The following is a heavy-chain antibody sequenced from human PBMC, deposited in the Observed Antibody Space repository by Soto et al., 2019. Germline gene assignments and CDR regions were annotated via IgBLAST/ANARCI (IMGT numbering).Heavy chain of an antibody. CDR1: GGSFSDHS. J-gene: IGHJ6*03. Sequence: SETLSLTCAVYGGSFSDHSWSWVRQPPGKSLEWIGDINHSGGTNYNPSLKSRVTISVDTSKKQFSLRLNSVTAADTGLYYCVRRLTIYSYMDVWDKGTTVTVSS. V-gene: IGHV4-34*01. CDR2: INHSGGT. CDR3: VRRLTIYSYMDV. D-gene: IGHD4-4*01.